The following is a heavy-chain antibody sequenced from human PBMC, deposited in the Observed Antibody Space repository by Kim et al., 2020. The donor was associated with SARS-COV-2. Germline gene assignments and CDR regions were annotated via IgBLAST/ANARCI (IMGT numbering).Heavy chain of an antibody. CDR1: GFTFSSYA. Sequence: GGSLRLSCAASGFTFSSYAMHWVRQAPGKGLEWVAVISYDGSNKYYADSVKGRFTISRDNSKNTLYLQMNSLRAEDTAVYYCARPPQTGWFGAFDYWGQGTLVTVSS. CDR3: ARPPQTGWFGAFDY. D-gene: IGHD3-10*01. V-gene: IGHV3-30-3*01. J-gene: IGHJ4*02. CDR2: ISYDGSNK.